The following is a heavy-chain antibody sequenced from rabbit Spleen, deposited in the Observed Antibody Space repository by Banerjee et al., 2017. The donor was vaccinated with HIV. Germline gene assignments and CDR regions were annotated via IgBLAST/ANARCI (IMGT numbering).Heavy chain of an antibody. V-gene: IGHV1S45*01. CDR1: GVSLNDKDV. D-gene: IGHD1-1*01. Sequence: QQQLVESGGGLVQPEGSLTLTCKASGVSLNDKDVMCWVRQAPGKGLEWIACINIVTGKSVYASWVKGRFTMSRTSSTTVTLQMTSLTAADTATYFCARDLVAVIGWNFNLWGQGTLVTVS. CDR3: ARDLVAVIGWNFNL. J-gene: IGHJ4*01. CDR2: INIVTGKS.